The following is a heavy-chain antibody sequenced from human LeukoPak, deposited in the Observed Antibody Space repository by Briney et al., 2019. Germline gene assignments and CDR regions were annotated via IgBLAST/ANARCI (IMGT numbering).Heavy chain of an antibody. D-gene: IGHD2-2*02. CDR3: TRSGLTGMRTYPRTPSYYYGMDV. CDR2: ITYNGVT. J-gene: IGHJ6*02. Sequence: KPSETLSLACAVHGGFNGYHWSWIRRSPGKGLEWIGEITYNGVTNYNPSLKVTISVDTSKSLFSLKLSSVTAADTAVYFCTRSGLTGMRTYPRTPSYYYGMDVWGQGTAVTVSS. V-gene: IGHV4-34*01. CDR1: GGFNGYH.